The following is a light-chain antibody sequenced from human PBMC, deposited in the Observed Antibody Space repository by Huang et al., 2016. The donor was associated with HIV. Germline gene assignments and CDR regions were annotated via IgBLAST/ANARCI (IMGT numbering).Light chain of an antibody. CDR3: QQYHEWPRT. CDR1: HGIGNS. J-gene: IGKJ2*01. V-gene: IGKV3-15*01. Sequence: TQSPGTLSGAEGERGTLTCRTSHGIGNSLAWYQVRPGQAPRLLIYEASIRASKIPDRFSGGGSEIDFTLTISGLQSEDSAIYYCQQYHEWPRTFGQGTKVEIK. CDR2: EAS.